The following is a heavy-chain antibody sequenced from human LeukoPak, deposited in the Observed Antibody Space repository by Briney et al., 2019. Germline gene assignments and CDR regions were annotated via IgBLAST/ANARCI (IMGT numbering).Heavy chain of an antibody. Sequence: GGSLRLSCAASGFTFSSYSMNWVRQAPGKGLQWVSSISSSSSYIYYADSVKGRFTISRDNAKNSLYLQMNSLRAEDMALYYCARGGRVSGPGGSYHYFDYWGQGTLVTVSS. CDR2: ISSSSSYI. CDR1: GFTFSSYS. D-gene: IGHD1-26*01. CDR3: ARGGRVSGPGGSYHYFDY. V-gene: IGHV3-21*04. J-gene: IGHJ4*02.